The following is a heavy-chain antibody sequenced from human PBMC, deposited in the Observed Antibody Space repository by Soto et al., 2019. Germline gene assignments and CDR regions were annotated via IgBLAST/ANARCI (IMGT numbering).Heavy chain of an antibody. CDR2: INHSGST. CDR1: GGSFSGYY. Sequence: PSETLSLTCAVYGGSFSGYYWSWIRQPPGKGLEWIGEINHSGSTNYNPSLKSRVTISVDTSKNQFSLKLSSVTAADTAVYYCAREGHLRFLEWFTHFSWFDPWGQGTLVTVSS. CDR3: AREGHLRFLEWFTHFSWFDP. J-gene: IGHJ5*02. V-gene: IGHV4-34*01. D-gene: IGHD3-3*01.